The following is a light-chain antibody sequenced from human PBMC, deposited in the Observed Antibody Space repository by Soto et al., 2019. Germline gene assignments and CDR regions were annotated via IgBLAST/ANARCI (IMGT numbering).Light chain of an antibody. J-gene: IGLJ2*01. CDR2: DDN. CDR1: SSNIGSHT. V-gene: IGLV1-44*01. Sequence: QSVLTQPPSVSGTPGQRVTISCSGRSSNIGSHTVNWYQQLPGTAPKLLMHDDNQRPSGVPDRFSGSRSGTSASLAISGLRSDDEADYYCAVWDDSLNGLVCGGGTKLTVL. CDR3: AVWDDSLNGLV.